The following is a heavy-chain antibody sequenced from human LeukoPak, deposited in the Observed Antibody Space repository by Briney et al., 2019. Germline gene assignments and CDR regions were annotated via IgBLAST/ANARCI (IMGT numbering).Heavy chain of an antibody. D-gene: IGHD3-22*01. CDR1: GGTFSSYA. CDR3: ARDRYYYDSSGQEGDWFDP. Sequence: GASVKVSCKATGGTFSSYAISWVRQAPGQGLEWMGRIIPVFGTANYAQKFQGRVTITTDESTSTAYMELSSLRSEDTAVYYCARDRYYYDSSGQEGDWFDPWGQGTLVTVSS. J-gene: IGHJ5*02. V-gene: IGHV1-69*05. CDR2: IIPVFGTA.